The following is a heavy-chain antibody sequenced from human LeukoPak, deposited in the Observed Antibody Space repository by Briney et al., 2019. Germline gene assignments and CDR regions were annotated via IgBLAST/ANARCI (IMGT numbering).Heavy chain of an antibody. V-gene: IGHV4-30-4*01. CDR3: AGNWNDIGIDY. CDR2: IYYSGST. CDR1: GGSISSGDYY. J-gene: IGHJ4*02. Sequence: SETLSLTCTVSGGSISSGDYYWSWIRQPPGKGLEWIGYIYYSGSTYYNPSLKSRVTISVDTSKNQFSLKLSSVTAADTAVYYCAGNWNDIGIDYWGQGTLVTVSS. D-gene: IGHD1-20*01.